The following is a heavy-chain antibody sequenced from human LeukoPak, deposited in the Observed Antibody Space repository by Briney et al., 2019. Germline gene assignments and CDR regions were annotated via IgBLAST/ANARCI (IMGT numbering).Heavy chain of an antibody. D-gene: IGHD6-13*01. Sequence: GGSQRLSCAASGFTFSSYSMNWVRQAPGKGLEWVSSISSSSSYIYYADSVKGRFTISRDNAKNSLYLQMNSLRAEDTAVYYCAKDLYWGAAAGIRIFDYWGQGTLVTVSS. CDR3: AKDLYWGAAAGIRIFDY. CDR2: ISSSSSYI. CDR1: GFTFSSYS. V-gene: IGHV3-21*04. J-gene: IGHJ4*02.